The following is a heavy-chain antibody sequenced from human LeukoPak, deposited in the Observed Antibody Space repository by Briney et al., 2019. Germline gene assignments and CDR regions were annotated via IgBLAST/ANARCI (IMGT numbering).Heavy chain of an antibody. CDR2: IYYSGST. CDR3: ARDLITVTKGFDI. CDR1: GDSISSHY. J-gene: IGHJ3*02. V-gene: IGHV4-59*11. Sequence: PSETLSLTCTVSGDSISSHYWSWIRQPPGKGLEWIGYIYYSGSTNYNPSLKSRVTISVDTSKNQFSLKLSSVTAADTAVYYCARDLITVTKGFDIWGQGTMVSVSS. D-gene: IGHD4-17*01.